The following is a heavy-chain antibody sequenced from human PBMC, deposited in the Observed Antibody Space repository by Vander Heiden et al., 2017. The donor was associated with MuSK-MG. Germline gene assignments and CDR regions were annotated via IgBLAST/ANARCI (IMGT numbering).Heavy chain of an antibody. J-gene: IGHJ4*02. CDR1: GFTFSTSG. D-gene: IGHD3-3*01. CDR2: IRYDGNQK. Sequence: QAQLVESGGGVVQPGGSLRLSWAASGFTFSTSGMHWVRQAPGKGLEWVAFIRYDGNQKFYGDSVKGRFTISRDNSKNTLYLQMNSLRAEDTAVFYCATRLGFWSGGLDYWGQGTLVTVSS. V-gene: IGHV3-30*02. CDR3: ATRLGFWSGGLDY.